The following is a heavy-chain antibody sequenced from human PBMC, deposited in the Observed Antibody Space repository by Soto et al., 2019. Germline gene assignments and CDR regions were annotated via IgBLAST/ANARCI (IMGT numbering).Heavy chain of an antibody. CDR1: GFTFSSYA. D-gene: IGHD2-15*01. Sequence: GGSLRLSCAASGFTFSSYAMSWVRQAPGKGLEWVSAISGSGGSTYYADSVKGRFTISRDNSKNTLYLQMNSLRAEDTAVYYCAKGGRIVVVVAASGMDVWGKGTTVTVSS. CDR2: ISGSGGST. CDR3: AKGGRIVVVVAASGMDV. V-gene: IGHV3-23*01. J-gene: IGHJ6*03.